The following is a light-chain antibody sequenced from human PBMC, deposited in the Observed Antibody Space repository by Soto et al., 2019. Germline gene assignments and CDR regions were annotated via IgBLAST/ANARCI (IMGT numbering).Light chain of an antibody. CDR3: SSYTSSSTRV. CDR1: SSDVGAYDY. J-gene: IGLJ1*01. Sequence: QSVLTQPASVSGSPGQSITISCTGTSSDVGAYDYVSWYQQHPDKAPKLMIYEVSYRPSGVSNRFSGFKSVNTATLTISGLQVEDEAEYYCSSYTSSSTRVFGSGTKVTVL. CDR2: EVS. V-gene: IGLV2-14*03.